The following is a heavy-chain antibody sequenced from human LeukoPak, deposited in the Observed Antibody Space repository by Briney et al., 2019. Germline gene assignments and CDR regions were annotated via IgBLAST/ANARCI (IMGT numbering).Heavy chain of an antibody. CDR3: ARGSYDSSDFEYFQH. D-gene: IGHD3-22*01. CDR2: IYYSGST. V-gene: IGHV4-59*01. CDR1: GGSISSYY. J-gene: IGHJ1*01. Sequence: PSETLSLTCTVSGGSISSYYWSWIRQPPGKGLEWIGYIYYSGSTNYNPSLKSRVTISVDTSKNQFSLKLSSVTAADTAVYYCARGSYDSSDFEYFQHWGQGTLVTVSS.